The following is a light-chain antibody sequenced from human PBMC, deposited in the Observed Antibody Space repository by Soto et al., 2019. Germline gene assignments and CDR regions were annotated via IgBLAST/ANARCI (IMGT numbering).Light chain of an antibody. CDR1: SSNIGSNY. V-gene: IGLV1-47*01. CDR3: AGWADSLSGVV. J-gene: IGLJ2*01. CDR2: RNN. Sequence: QSVLTQPPSASGTPGQRVTISCSGSSSNIGSNYVYWYQQVPGTAPKLLIYRNNQRPSGVPDRFSGSKSGTSASLAISGLRSEDEADYYCAGWADSLSGVVFGGGTKVTVL.